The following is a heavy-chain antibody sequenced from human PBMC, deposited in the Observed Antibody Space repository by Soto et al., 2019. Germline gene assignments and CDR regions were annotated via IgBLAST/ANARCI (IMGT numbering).Heavy chain of an antibody. CDR3: ARVGTSYARRGLDV. Sequence: WIRQHPGKGLEWIGYIYYSGSTYYNPSLKSRVSISIDTSKNQFSLELISVTAADTAVYYCARVGTSYARRGLDVWGQGTTVTVSS. D-gene: IGHD7-27*01. CDR2: IYYSGST. J-gene: IGHJ6*02. V-gene: IGHV4-31*02.